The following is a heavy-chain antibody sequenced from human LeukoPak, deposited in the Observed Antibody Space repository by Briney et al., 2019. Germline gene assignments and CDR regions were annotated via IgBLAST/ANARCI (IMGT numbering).Heavy chain of an antibody. V-gene: IGHV4-61*02. D-gene: IGHD5-24*01. CDR2: IYTSGST. Sequence: KPSQTLSLTCSVSNDSISSGRYYWIWIRQPAGKGLEWIGRIYTSGSTNYNPSLKSRVIISVDTSKNLFSLSLSSVTAADTAVYYCARDRTGWLQADYWGPGTLVTVSS. CDR1: NDSISSGRYY. CDR3: ARDRTGWLQADY. J-gene: IGHJ4*02.